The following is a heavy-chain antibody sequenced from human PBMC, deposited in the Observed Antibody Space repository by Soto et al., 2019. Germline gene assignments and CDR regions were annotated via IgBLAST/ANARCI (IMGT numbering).Heavy chain of an antibody. Sequence: QVQLVESGGGLVKPGGSLKLSCAASGFSFSDYSMTWIRQAPGKGLEWVSDIGTINTMYYADSVKGRFTISRDNAKNSLYLQINGLRAEDTAVYYCGLVSGRCEDGAWVDSWGQGTLVTVSS. CDR3: GLVSGRCEDGAWVDS. D-gene: IGHD1-26*01. CDR1: GFSFSDYS. J-gene: IGHJ4*02. CDR2: IGTINTM. V-gene: IGHV3-11*01.